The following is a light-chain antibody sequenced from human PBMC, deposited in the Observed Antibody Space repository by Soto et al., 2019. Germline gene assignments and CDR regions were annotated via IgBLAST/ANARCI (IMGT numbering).Light chain of an antibody. CDR2: DAS. CDR1: QDITNH. CDR3: QQYDNLPLS. J-gene: IGKJ4*01. V-gene: IGKV1-33*01. Sequence: IQMTQSPSSLSASVGDRVHITCQASQDITNHLNWYHQKAGKAPKLRIYDASNLETGVPSRLSGSGSGTDFTLTITSLQPEDIETYYCQQYDNLPLSCGGGTRVE.